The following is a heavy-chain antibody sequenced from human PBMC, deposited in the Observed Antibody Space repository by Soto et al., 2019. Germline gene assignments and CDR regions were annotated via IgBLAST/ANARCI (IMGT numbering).Heavy chain of an antibody. Sequence: QLQLQESGPGLVKPSETLSLTCTVSGGSISSSSYYWGWIRQSPGKGLEWIGNIYYSGSTYYNPSLMSRVTLSVDTSKNQFSLTLSSVTAADTAVYYCARRGGSRPFAYWGQGTLVTVSS. CDR1: GGSISSSSYY. D-gene: IGHD1-26*01. V-gene: IGHV4-39*01. J-gene: IGHJ4*02. CDR3: ARRGGSRPFAY. CDR2: IYYSGST.